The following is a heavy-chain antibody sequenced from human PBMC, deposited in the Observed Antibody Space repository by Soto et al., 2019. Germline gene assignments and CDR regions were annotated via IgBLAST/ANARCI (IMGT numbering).Heavy chain of an antibody. CDR3: AKDLLLVPAAQVDY. CDR2: ISGSGGST. D-gene: IGHD2-2*01. Sequence: PGGSLRLSCAASGFTFSSYAMSWVRQAPGKGLEWVSAISGSGGSTYYADSVKGRFTISRDNSKNTLYLQMNSLRAEDTAVYYCAKDLLLVPAAQVDYWGQGTLVTVSS. J-gene: IGHJ4*02. V-gene: IGHV3-23*01. CDR1: GFTFSSYA.